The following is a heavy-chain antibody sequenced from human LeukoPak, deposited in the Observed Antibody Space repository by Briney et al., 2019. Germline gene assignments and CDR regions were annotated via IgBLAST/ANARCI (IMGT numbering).Heavy chain of an antibody. CDR1: GGSFSGYY. D-gene: IGHD4-23*01. CDR2: IYHSGST. Sequence: SETLSLTCAVYGGSFSGYYWSWIRQPPGKGLEWIGSIYHSGSTYYNPSLKSRVTISVDTSKNQFSLKLSSVTAADTAVYYCASGTTVVTPGVDYWGQGTLVTVSS. V-gene: IGHV4-34*01. CDR3: ASGTTVVTPGVDY. J-gene: IGHJ4*02.